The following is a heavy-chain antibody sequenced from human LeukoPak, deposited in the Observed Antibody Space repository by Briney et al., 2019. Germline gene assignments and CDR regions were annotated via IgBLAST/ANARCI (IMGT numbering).Heavy chain of an antibody. J-gene: IGHJ4*02. V-gene: IGHV3-48*02. Sequence: GRSPRLSCAASGVTFNSYSMNWVRQAPGKGLEWVSYISPGRNSIYYADSVKGRFTISRDNAKNTLYLQMNSLRDEDTALYYFATFTLLGATRRYFDFWGRGSLVTVSS. CDR1: GVTFNSYS. CDR3: ATFTLLGATRRYFDF. D-gene: IGHD1-26*01. CDR2: ISPGRNSI.